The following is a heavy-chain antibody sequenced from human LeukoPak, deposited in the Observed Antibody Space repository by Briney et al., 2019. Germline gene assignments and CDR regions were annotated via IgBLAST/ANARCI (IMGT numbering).Heavy chain of an antibody. D-gene: IGHD5-12*01. J-gene: IGHJ4*02. V-gene: IGHV1-24*01. Sequence: AAEPVSYMRSGYTLTEFSIHWVRQAPGTALDCIGGFDPEDGETIYAQKFQGRVTMTEDTSTDTAYMELSSLRSEDTAVYYSATAKYGGYLTFMYYFDYWGQGTLVTVSS. CDR3: ATAKYGGYLTFMYYFDY. CDR1: GYTLTEFS. CDR2: FDPEDGET.